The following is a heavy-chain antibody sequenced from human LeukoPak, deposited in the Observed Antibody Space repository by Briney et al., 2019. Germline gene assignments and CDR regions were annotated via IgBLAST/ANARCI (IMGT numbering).Heavy chain of an antibody. CDR3: AKDPYDSSGYYFPGAFDI. CDR2: ISYDGSNK. CDR1: GFTFSNYG. V-gene: IGHV3-30*18. J-gene: IGHJ3*02. D-gene: IGHD3-22*01. Sequence: GRSLRLSCAASGFTFSNYGMHWARQAPGRGLEWVAVISYDGSNKYYADSVKGRFTISRDDSKNTLYVQMNSLRADDTAVYYCAKDPYDSSGYYFPGAFDIWGQGTMVTVSS.